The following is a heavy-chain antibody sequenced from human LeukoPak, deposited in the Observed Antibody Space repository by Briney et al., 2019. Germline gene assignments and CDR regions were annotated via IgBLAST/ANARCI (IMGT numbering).Heavy chain of an antibody. CDR3: ARTPSSSSYFDY. D-gene: IGHD6-6*01. CDR1: GFSLSTSGMR. Sequence: SGPTLVNPTQTLTLTCTFSGFSLSTSGMRVSWIRQPPGKALEWLARIDWDDDKFYSTSLKTRLTIFKDTSKNQVVLTMTNMDPVDTATYYCARTPSSSSYFDYWGPGTQVTVSS. CDR2: IDWDDDK. V-gene: IGHV2-70*04. J-gene: IGHJ4*02.